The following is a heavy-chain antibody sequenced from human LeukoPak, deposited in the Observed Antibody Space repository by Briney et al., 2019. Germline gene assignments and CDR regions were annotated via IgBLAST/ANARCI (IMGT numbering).Heavy chain of an antibody. CDR1: GFTFSDYY. D-gene: IGHD4-23*01. CDR3: ARAPPTTVVTRFDY. V-gene: IGHV3-11*04. Sequence: GGSLRLSCAASGFTFSDYYMSWIRQAPGKGLEWVSYISSSSSTIYYADSVKGRFTISRDNAKNSLYLQMNSLRAEDTAVYYCARAPPTTVVTRFDYWGQGTLVTVSS. CDR2: ISSSSSTI. J-gene: IGHJ4*02.